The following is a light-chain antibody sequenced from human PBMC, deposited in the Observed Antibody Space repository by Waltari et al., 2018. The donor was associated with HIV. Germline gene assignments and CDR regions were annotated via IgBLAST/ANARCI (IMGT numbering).Light chain of an antibody. CDR1: QSVSSY. CDR3: QQRSNWPPALT. Sequence: EIVSTQPPATLSLSPAERATLPCRASQSVSSYLAWYQQKPGQAPRLLIYDASNRATGIPARFSGSGSGTDFTLTISSLEPEDFAVYYCQQRSNWPPALTFGGGTKVEIK. CDR2: DAS. V-gene: IGKV3-11*01. J-gene: IGKJ4*01.